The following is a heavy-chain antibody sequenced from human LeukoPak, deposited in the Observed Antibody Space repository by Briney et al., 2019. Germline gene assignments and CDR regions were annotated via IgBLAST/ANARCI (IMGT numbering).Heavy chain of an antibody. V-gene: IGHV3-33*06. Sequence: GGSLRLSCAASGFTFSSYGMHWVRQAPGKGLEWVAVIWYDGSNKYYADSVKGRFTISRDNSKNTLYLQMNSLRAEDTAVYYCAKIGAWSYDEQDDYYYYMDVWGKGTTVTVSS. CDR2: IWYDGSNK. CDR3: AKIGAWSYDEQDDYYYYMDV. D-gene: IGHD3-10*01. CDR1: GFTFSSYG. J-gene: IGHJ6*03.